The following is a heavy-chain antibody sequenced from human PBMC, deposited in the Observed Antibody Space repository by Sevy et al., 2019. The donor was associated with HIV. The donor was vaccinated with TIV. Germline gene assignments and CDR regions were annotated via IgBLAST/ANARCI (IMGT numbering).Heavy chain of an antibody. CDR3: AKAPGITIFGVVTHGMDV. CDR1: GFTFSSYA. V-gene: IGHV3-23*01. D-gene: IGHD3-3*01. J-gene: IGHJ6*02. Sequence: GGSLRLSCAASGFTFSSYAMSWVRQAPGKGLEWVSAISGSGGSTYYAYSVKGRFTISRDNSKNTLYLQMNSLRAEDTAVYYCAKAPGITIFGVVTHGMDVWGQGTTVTVSS. CDR2: ISGSGGST.